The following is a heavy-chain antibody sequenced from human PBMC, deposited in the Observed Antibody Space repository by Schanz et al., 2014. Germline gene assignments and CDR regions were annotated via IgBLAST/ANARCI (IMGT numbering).Heavy chain of an antibody. J-gene: IGHJ4*02. CDR2: MDPKSGAT. D-gene: IGHD3-3*02. CDR3: ARAITFVALDS. CDR1: GYTFTSYA. V-gene: IGHV1-2*02. Sequence: QVQLVQSGSELKKPGASVKVSCKASGYTFTSYAMNWVRQAPGQGLEWMGWMDPKSGATNYAQKFRGRVTMTGDTSIRTAYIEVNRLRSDDTAVYYCARAITFVALDSWGQGTLVTVSS.